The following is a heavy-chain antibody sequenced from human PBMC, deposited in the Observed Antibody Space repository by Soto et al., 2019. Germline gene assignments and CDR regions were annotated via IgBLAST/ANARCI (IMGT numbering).Heavy chain of an antibody. J-gene: IGHJ6*02. V-gene: IGHV3-30*04. CDR2: ISYDGSNK. CDR1: GFTFSSYA. CDR3: AREGSDINYYYGMDF. D-gene: IGHD2-15*01. Sequence: GGFMRLSCAVLGFTFSSYAMHWVRQAPGKGLEWVGVISYDGSNKYYADSVKDRFTIARDNTKNALYQQMNSLRAEDTAVYYWAREGSDINYYYGMDFWGQGTTVTVSS.